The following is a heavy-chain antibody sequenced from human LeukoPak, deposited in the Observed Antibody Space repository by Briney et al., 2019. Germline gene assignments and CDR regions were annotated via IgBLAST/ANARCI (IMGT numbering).Heavy chain of an antibody. CDR1: GYSFTRYY. V-gene: IGHV1-46*01. Sequence: AASVKVSCKASGYSFTRYYMHWVRQAPGQGLEWMGIINPSGGSTTYAQKFQGRVTMTGDSSTGTVYMELSSLRSEDTAVYYCARWKSAARAFDIWGQGTMVTVSS. J-gene: IGHJ3*02. CDR2: INPSGGST. D-gene: IGHD2-2*01. CDR3: ARWKSAARAFDI.